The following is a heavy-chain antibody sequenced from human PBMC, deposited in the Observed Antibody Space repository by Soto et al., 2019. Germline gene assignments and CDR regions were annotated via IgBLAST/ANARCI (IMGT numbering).Heavy chain of an antibody. V-gene: IGHV3-21*01. CDR3: ARMVSLYCGGDCYWDPSDY. D-gene: IGHD2-21*02. Sequence: TGGSLRLSCAASGFTFSSYSMNWVRQAPGKGLEWVSSISSSSSYIYYADSVKGRFTISRDNAKNSLYLQMNSLRAEDTAVYYCARMVSLYCGGDCYWDPSDYWGQGTLVTSPQ. J-gene: IGHJ4*02. CDR2: ISSSSSYI. CDR1: GFTFSSYS.